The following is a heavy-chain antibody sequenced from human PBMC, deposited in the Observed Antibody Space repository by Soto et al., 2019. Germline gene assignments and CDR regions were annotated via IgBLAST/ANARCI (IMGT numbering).Heavy chain of an antibody. D-gene: IGHD6-6*01. J-gene: IGHJ4*02. CDR1: GFSLSTDDVG. Sequence: SGPTLVNPTQTLALTCTFSGFSLSTDDVGVGWIRQPPGKALDWLAVIYWDDDKRYSPSLKSRLTITKNTSKNQVLLTMTNMDPVDTATYFCARSKYSISSFDYWGQGALVTVSS. CDR2: IYWDDDK. V-gene: IGHV2-5*02. CDR3: ARSKYSISSFDY.